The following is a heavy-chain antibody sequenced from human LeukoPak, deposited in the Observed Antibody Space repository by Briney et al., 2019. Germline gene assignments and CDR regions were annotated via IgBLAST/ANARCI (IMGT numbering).Heavy chain of an antibody. J-gene: IGHJ4*02. Sequence: PSETLSLTCAVYGGSFSGYYWSWIRQPPGKGLEWIGEINHSGSTNYNPSLKSRDTISVDTSKNQFSLKLSSVTAADTAVYYCASGSYYHYWGQGTLVTVSS. V-gene: IGHV4-34*01. D-gene: IGHD1-26*01. CDR3: ASGSYYHY. CDR1: GGSFSGYY. CDR2: INHSGST.